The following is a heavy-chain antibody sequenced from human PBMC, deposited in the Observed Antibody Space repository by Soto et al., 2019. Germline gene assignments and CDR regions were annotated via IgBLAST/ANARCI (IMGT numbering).Heavy chain of an antibody. J-gene: IGHJ4*02. CDR1: GYILTELS. CDR2: FDPEEDEI. V-gene: IGHV1-24*01. Sequence: TSVKVSCTVSGYILTELSINWVRQAPGKGLEWMGGFDPEEDEIIYAQKFQGRVTMTEDTSTDTAYMELSSLRSEDTAVYYCATEGYYYGSGSYPYFDHWGQGTQVTVSS. CDR3: ATEGYYYGSGSYPYFDH. D-gene: IGHD3-10*01.